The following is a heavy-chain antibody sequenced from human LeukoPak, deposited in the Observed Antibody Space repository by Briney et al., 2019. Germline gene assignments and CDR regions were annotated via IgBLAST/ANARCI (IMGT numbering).Heavy chain of an antibody. CDR2: INTNTGNP. J-gene: IGHJ4*02. CDR3: ARGPSDWYLGY. CDR1: GYTSTSYA. Sequence: ASVKVSCKASGYTSTSYAMNWVRQAPGQGLEWMGWINTNTGNPTYAQGFTGRFVFSLDTSVSTAYLQISSLKTEDTAVYFCARGPSDWYLGYWGQGTLVTVSS. V-gene: IGHV7-4-1*02. D-gene: IGHD6-19*01.